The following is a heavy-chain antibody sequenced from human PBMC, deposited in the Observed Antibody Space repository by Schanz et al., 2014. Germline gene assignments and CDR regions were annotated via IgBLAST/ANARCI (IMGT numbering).Heavy chain of an antibody. CDR1: GYTFNNHG. J-gene: IGHJ4*02. V-gene: IGHV1-8*02. D-gene: IGHD3-16*01. CDR2: MNSKTGNT. Sequence: QVQLVQSGGEVKKPGASATVSCKASGYTFNNHGISWVRQATGQGLEWMGWMNSKTGNTGYAQRFQGRVTMTRNTSITTAYLELSSLRSGDTAVYYCTKGRTFGRWGQGTLXTVSS. CDR3: TKGRTFGR.